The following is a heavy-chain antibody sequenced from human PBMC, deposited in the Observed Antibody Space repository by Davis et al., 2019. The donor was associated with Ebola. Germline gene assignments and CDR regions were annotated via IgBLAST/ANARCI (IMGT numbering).Heavy chain of an antibody. Sequence: GESLKISCAASGFTFSSYWMHWVRQAPGKGLVWVSRINSDGSSTRYADSVKGRFTISRDNAKNTLYLQMNRLRAEDTAVYYCARDGVHYSDLDYWGQGTLVTVSS. J-gene: IGHJ4*02. CDR3: ARDGVHYSDLDY. CDR2: INSDGSST. D-gene: IGHD3-10*01. V-gene: IGHV3-74*01. CDR1: GFTFSSYW.